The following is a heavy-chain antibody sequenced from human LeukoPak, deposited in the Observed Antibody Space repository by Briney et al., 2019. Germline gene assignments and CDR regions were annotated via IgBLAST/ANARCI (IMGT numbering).Heavy chain of an antibody. V-gene: IGHV4-61*02. CDR2: IYTSGTT. CDR1: GGAISSGSYY. J-gene: IGHJ3*02. Sequence: SESLSLTCTVSGGAISSGSYYWSWLRQSAGKGLEWIGRIYTSGTTNSNPSLKSRVTISVDTSKNHFSLKLSSVTAADTAVSYCAREYYDSNKAPAFDIWGQGTMVTVSS. D-gene: IGHD3-22*01. CDR3: AREYYDSNKAPAFDI.